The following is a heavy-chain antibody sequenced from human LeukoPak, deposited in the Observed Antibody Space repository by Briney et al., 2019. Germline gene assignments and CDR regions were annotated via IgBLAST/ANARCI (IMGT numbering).Heavy chain of an antibody. Sequence: SETLSLTCTVSGGSISSYYWGWIRQPPGKGPEWIGTIYYSGSTYYNASLRSRVTISVDTSRNQFSLQLSYVTAADTALYYCARLPPYCTGGTCYRSYFDYWGQGTLVTVSS. D-gene: IGHD2-15*01. CDR2: IYYSGST. CDR1: GGSISSYY. V-gene: IGHV4-39*01. CDR3: ARLPPYCTGGTCYRSYFDY. J-gene: IGHJ4*02.